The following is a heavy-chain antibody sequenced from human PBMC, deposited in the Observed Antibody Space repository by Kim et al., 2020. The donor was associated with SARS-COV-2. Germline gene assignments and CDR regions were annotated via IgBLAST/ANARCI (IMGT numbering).Heavy chain of an antibody. CDR2: ISGSGGST. J-gene: IGHJ6*02. CDR3: AKYEGSSDHYGMDV. V-gene: IGHV3-23*01. D-gene: IGHD6-6*01. CDR1: GFPFSSYA. Sequence: GGSLRLSCAASGFPFSSYAMSWVRQAPGKGLEWVSAISGSGGSTYYADSVKGRFTISRDNSKNTLYLQMNSLRAEDTAVYYCAKYEGSSDHYGMDVWGQGTTVTVSS.